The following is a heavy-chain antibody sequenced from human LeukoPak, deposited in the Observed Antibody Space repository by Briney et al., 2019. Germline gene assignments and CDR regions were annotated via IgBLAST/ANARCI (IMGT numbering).Heavy chain of an antibody. CDR1: GYTFTSYG. CDR2: ISAYNGNT. V-gene: IGHV1-18*01. Sequence: ASVKVSCKXSGYTFTSYGISWVRQAPGQGLEWMGWISAYNGNTNYAQKLQGRVTMTTDTSTSTAYMELRSLRSDDTAVYYCAACSSTSCYHYYYYMDVWGKGTTVTVSS. CDR3: AACSSTSCYHYYYYMDV. J-gene: IGHJ6*03. D-gene: IGHD2-2*01.